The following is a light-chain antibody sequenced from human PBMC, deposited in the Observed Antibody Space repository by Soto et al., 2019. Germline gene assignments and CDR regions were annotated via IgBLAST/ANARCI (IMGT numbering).Light chain of an antibody. J-gene: IGLJ2*01. CDR2: QDN. CDR1: KLGDKY. V-gene: IGLV3-1*01. Sequence: SYELTQPPSVSVSPGQTASITCSGDKLGDKYACWYQQKPGQSPVLVIYQDNKRPSGIPELFSGSNSGNTATLTISGPQAMDEADYYCQAWDSSTGVFGGGTQLTVL. CDR3: QAWDSSTGV.